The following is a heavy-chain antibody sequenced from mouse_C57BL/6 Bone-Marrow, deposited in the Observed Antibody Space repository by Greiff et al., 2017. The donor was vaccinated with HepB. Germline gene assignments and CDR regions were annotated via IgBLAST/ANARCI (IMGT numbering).Heavy chain of an antibody. CDR1: GFTFSSYG. CDR2: ISSGGSYT. V-gene: IGHV5-6*01. D-gene: IGHD1-1*01. Sequence: EVQGVESGGDLVKPGGSLKLSCAASGFTFSSYGMSWVRQTPDKRLEWVATISSGGSYTYYPDSVKGRFTISRDNAKNTLYLHMSSLKSEDTAMYYCARRGVVAHWYFDVWGTGTTVTVSS. CDR3: ARRGVVAHWYFDV. J-gene: IGHJ1*03.